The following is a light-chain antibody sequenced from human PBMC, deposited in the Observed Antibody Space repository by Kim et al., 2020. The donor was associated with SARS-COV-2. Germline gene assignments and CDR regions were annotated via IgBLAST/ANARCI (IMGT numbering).Light chain of an antibody. CDR1: SSNIGSSY. J-gene: IGLJ1*01. V-gene: IGLV1-47*01. Sequence: GQRGTISCSGSSSNIGSSYVYWYQQLPGTAPKLLIYRNNQRPSGVPDRFSGSKSVTSASLAISGLRSEDEADYYCAAWDDSLSGQVFGTGTKVTVL. CDR2: RNN. CDR3: AAWDDSLSGQV.